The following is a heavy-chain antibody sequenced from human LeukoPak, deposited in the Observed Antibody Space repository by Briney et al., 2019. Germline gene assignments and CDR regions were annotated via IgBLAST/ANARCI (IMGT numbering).Heavy chain of an antibody. V-gene: IGHV1-46*01. D-gene: IGHD2-15*01. CDR1: GYSFTSYY. J-gene: IGHJ6*03. CDR2: INPSGGST. CDR3: ARVNSASEKYFYYSMDV. Sequence: ASVKVSCKASGYSFTSYYIHWVRQAPGQGLEWMGIINPSGGSTNYAQKFQGRLTMTRDTSTSTVYLELSSLRSEDTAMYYCARVNSASEKYFYYSMDVWGKGTTVTVSS.